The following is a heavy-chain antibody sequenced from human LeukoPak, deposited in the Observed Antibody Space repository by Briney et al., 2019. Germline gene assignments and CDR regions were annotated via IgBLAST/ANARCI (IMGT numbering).Heavy chain of an antibody. Sequence: GGSLRLSCAASGFTFSSYGMHWVRQAPGKGLEWVAVISYDGSNKYYADSVKGRFTISRDNSKNTLYLQMNSLRAEDTAVYYCAKEYIQTGSLDYWGQGTLVTVSS. J-gene: IGHJ4*02. CDR3: AKEYIQTGSLDY. CDR1: GFTFSSYG. CDR2: ISYDGSNK. V-gene: IGHV3-30*18. D-gene: IGHD3-9*01.